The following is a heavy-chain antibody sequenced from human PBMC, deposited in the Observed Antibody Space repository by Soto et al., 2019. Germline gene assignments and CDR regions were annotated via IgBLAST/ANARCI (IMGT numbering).Heavy chain of an antibody. V-gene: IGHV3-23*01. D-gene: IGHD5-12*01. CDR3: AKDFQALVVATITHY. J-gene: IGHJ4*02. CDR1: GFTFSSYA. Sequence: EVQLLESGGGLVQPGGSPRLSCAASGFTFSSYAMSWVRQAPGKGLEWVSAISGSGGSTYYADSVKGRFTISRDNSKNTLYLQMNSLRAEDTAVYYCAKDFQALVVATITHYWGQGTLVTVSS. CDR2: ISGSGGST.